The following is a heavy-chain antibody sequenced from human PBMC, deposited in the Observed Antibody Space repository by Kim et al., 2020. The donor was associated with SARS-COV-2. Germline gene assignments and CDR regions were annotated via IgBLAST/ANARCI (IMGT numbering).Heavy chain of an antibody. D-gene: IGHD3-10*01. CDR2: ISPFTGNT. J-gene: IGHJ4*02. Sequence: ASVKVSCTASGYSSSDYGITWVRQAPGQGLEWMGWISPFTGNTHYAQKFQGRVTLTTDTSTSTAYMDLRSLESDDTAVYYCARGGIFYYGSGSYLDYWGQGTLVTVSS. CDR1: GYSSSDYG. CDR3: ARGGIFYYGSGSYLDY. V-gene: IGHV1-18*01.